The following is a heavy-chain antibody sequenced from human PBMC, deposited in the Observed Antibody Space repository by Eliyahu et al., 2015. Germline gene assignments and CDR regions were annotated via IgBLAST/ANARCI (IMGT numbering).Heavy chain of an antibody. D-gene: IGHD2-2*02. V-gene: IGHV3-23*01. CDR1: GFXFSSYA. Sequence: EVQLLEFGGGLVQPGGSLRLSCAASGFXFSSYAMSWVRQAPGKGLEWVSVISDSGNSTYYADSVKGRFTISRDNSKNTLYLQMNSLRAEDTAVYYCPKCHRSTSCYXVYWGQGTLVTVSX. J-gene: IGHJ4*02. CDR2: ISDSGNST. CDR3: PKCHRSTSCYXVY.